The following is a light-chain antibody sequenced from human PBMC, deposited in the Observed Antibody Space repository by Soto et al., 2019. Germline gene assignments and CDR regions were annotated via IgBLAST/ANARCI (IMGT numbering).Light chain of an antibody. Sequence: DIQMTQSPSSLSGSVGDRFSITWQASQDISNYLNWYQQKPGKAPKLLIYDASNLETGVPSRFSGSGSGTDFTFTISSLQPEDIATYYCQQYDNLPLTFGGGTKVDI. J-gene: IGKJ4*01. CDR1: QDISNY. V-gene: IGKV1-33*01. CDR3: QQYDNLPLT. CDR2: DAS.